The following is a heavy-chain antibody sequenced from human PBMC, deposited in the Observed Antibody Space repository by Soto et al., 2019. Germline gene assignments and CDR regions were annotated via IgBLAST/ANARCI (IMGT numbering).Heavy chain of an antibody. D-gene: IGHD5-12*01. CDR1: GFTVNRNH. V-gene: IGHV3-53*04. CDR2: IYSGDNP. J-gene: IGHJ4*02. Sequence: EVQLVESGGGLVQPGGSLRLSCAASGFTVNRNHIAWVRQAPGKGLEWVSVIYSGDNPEYADSVKGRFTISRHNSKNLVFLQMDRLSVEDTAVYYCVGNRDGYNDRCYDSWGQGTLVSVSS. CDR3: VGNRDGYNDRCYDS.